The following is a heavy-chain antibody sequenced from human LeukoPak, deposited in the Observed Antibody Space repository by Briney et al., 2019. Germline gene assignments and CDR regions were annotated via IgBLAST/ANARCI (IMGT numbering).Heavy chain of an antibody. CDR1: GASITSGDCS. CDR3: ACGFLLRGNPGSWFDP. V-gene: IGHV4-30-2*01. J-gene: IGHJ5*02. Sequence: PSQTLSLTCAVSGASITSGDCSWNWLRQRPGKGLEWFGYIYHSRNTCYSPSLKTRVTISVDRSKNQSTLKLSSMTAADTAVYKCACGFLLRGNPGSWFDPWGQGTLVTVSS. D-gene: IGHD3-10*01. CDR2: IYHSRNT.